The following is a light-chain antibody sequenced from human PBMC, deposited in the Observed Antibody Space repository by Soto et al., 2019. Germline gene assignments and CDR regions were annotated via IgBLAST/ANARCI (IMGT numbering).Light chain of an antibody. J-gene: IGKJ1*01. V-gene: IGKV1-39*01. CDR2: AAS. CDR3: QQTYSNLWT. Sequence: DIQLTQSPSSLSASVCDTVTITFRASQTVSRYLNWYQQKSGTAPKLLIYAASTLHTGVPSRFSGRGSGTDFTLTINNLQREDFADYFCQQTYSNLWTFGQGTKVDI. CDR1: QTVSRY.